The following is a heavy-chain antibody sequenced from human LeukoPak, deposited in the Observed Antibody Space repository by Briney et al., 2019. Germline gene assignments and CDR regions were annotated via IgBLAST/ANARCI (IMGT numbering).Heavy chain of an antibody. D-gene: IGHD6-13*01. CDR3: AKDRGDSNTFFDY. Sequence: GGSLRLSCAASGFTISSYAMSWVRQAPGKGLEWVSAISSSGVYTYYADSVKGRFTISRDNSKNTLYLQMNSLRAEDTALYYCAKDRGDSNTFFDYWGQGALVTVSS. J-gene: IGHJ4*02. V-gene: IGHV3-23*01. CDR2: ISSSGVYT. CDR1: GFTISSYA.